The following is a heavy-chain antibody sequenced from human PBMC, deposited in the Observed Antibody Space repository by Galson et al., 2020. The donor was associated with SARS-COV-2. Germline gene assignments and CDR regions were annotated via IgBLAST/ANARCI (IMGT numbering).Heavy chain of an antibody. D-gene: IGHD3-22*01. CDR1: GFTFSDYY. V-gene: IGHV3-11*06. CDR3: AGGIYYDSSGYSLNYYYGMDV. CDR2: ISSSSSYT. Sequence: TGGSLRLSCAASGFTFSDYYMSWIRQAPGKGLEWVSYISSSSSYTNYADSVKGRFTISRDNAKNSLYLQRNSLRAEDTAVYYCAGGIYYDSSGYSLNYYYGMDVWGQGTTVTVSS. J-gene: IGHJ6*02.